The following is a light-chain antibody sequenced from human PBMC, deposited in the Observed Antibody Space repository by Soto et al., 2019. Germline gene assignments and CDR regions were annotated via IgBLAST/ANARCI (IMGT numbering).Light chain of an antibody. J-gene: IGKJ2*01. Sequence: EVVMTQSPATLSVSPGEGVTLSCRASQGIGDTLAWYQHKPGQTPRLLIYDTSTRATGVPARFSGSRSGPEFTLTISRLEPEDFAVYYCQQYGSSPHTFGQGTKLEIK. CDR2: DTS. CDR3: QQYGSSPHT. V-gene: IGKV3-15*01. CDR1: QGIGDT.